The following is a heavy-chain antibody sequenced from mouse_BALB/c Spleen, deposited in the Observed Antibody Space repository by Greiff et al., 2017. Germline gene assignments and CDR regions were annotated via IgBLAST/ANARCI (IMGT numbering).Heavy chain of an antibody. CDR3: TRGRYGNYRWYFDV. Sequence: EVKLQESGTVLARPGASVKMSCKASGYTFTSYWMHWVKQRPGQGLEWIGAIYPGNSDTSYNQKFKGKAKLTAVTSTSTAYMELSSLTNEDSAVYYGTRGRYGNYRWYFDVWGAGTTVTVSS. J-gene: IGHJ1*01. D-gene: IGHD2-10*02. CDR1: GYTFTSYW. V-gene: IGHV1-5*01. CDR2: IYPGNSDT.